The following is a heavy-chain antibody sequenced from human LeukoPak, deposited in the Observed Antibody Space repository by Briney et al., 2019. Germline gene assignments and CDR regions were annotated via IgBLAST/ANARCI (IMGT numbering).Heavy chain of an antibody. D-gene: IGHD1-26*01. CDR1: GGSISSYY. J-gene: IGHJ4*02. V-gene: IGHV4-59*01. CDR3: ARVGSGSYCRHFDY. Sequence: PSETLSLTCTVSGGSISSYYWSWIRQPPGKGLEWIGYIYYSGSTNYNPSLKSRVTISVDTSKNQFSLTLSSVTAADTAVYYCARVGSGSYCRHFDYWGQGILVTVSS. CDR2: IYYSGST.